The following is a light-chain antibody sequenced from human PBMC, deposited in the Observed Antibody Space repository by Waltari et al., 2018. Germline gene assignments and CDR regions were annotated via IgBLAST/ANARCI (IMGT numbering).Light chain of an antibody. V-gene: IGKV2D-29*02. CDR3: MQSIELPT. J-gene: IGKJ5*01. Sequence: VLTQTPPSLSVTPGQPASISCKSGDSLLHTDGKTYLYWYLQKSGQSPQLLIYEVSSRVSGVPDRISGSGSGTDFTLKISRVEAEDVGVYYGMQSIELPTFGQGTRLEIK. CDR1: DSLLHTDGKTY. CDR2: EVS.